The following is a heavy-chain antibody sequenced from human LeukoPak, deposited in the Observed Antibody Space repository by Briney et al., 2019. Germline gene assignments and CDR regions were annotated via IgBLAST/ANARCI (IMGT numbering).Heavy chain of an antibody. J-gene: IGHJ4*02. CDR1: GFTFSSYV. D-gene: IGHD3-3*01. CDR3: TRDGAANFWSGYLFDY. V-gene: IGHV3-23*01. Sequence: PGGSLRLSCAASGFTFSSYVMSWVRQAPGKGLEWVSAISGGGGRTYYADSVKGRFTISRDNSKNTLYLQMNSLRAEDTAVYYCTRDGAANFWSGYLFDYWGQGTLVTVSS. CDR2: ISGGGGRT.